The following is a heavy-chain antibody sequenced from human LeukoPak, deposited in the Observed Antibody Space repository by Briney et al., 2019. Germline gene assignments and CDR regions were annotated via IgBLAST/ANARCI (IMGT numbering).Heavy chain of an antibody. CDR1: GFTFSNYA. J-gene: IGHJ4*02. CDR3: AKWAARGNGLPRSYFDS. D-gene: IGHD2-8*01. Sequence: PGGSLRLSCAASGFTFSNYAMSWVRQAPGKGLECVSVISGSGRTTDYADSVKGRFTISRDNSKDTLYLQLNSLRAEDTALYYCAKWAARGNGLPRSYFDSWGQGTLVTVSS. CDR2: ISGSGRTT. V-gene: IGHV3-23*01.